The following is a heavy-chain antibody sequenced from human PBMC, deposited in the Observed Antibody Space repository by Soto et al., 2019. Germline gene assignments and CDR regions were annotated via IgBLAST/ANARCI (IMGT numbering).Heavy chain of an antibody. CDR1: GFIFSSYV. J-gene: IGHJ4*02. CDR2: ISSSDGST. Sequence: GGSLRLSCEAAGFIFSSYVMNWVRQAPGKGLEWISYISSSDGSTFYADSVKGRFTISRDNAKNSLYLQTDSLRDDDTGVYYCTRLLNFDSWGQGTLVTVSS. CDR3: TRLLNFDS. V-gene: IGHV3-48*02.